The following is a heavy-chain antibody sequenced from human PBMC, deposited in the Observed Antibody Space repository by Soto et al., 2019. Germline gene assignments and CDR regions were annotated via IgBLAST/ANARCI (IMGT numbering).Heavy chain of an antibody. V-gene: IGHV1-3*01. Sequence: ASVKVSCKVSGYTFTSYAMHWVRQAPGQRLEWMGWINAGNGNTKYSQKFQGRVTITRDTSASTAYMELSSLRSEDTAVYYCARDGTRAYVRGSYPNLHPWGQGTLVTVS. CDR3: ARDGTRAYVRGSYPNLHP. D-gene: IGHD3-16*02. CDR2: INAGNGNT. CDR1: GYTFTSYA. J-gene: IGHJ5*02.